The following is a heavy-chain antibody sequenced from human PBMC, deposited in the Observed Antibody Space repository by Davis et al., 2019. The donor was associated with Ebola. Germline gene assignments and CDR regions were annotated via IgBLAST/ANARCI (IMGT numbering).Heavy chain of an antibody. D-gene: IGHD3-9*01. CDR2: ISWDGGST. J-gene: IGHJ3*02. CDR3: AKDSRRTQNYDILTGYDAFDI. Sequence: GESLKISCAASGFTFDDYTMHWVRQAPGKGLEWVSLISWDGGSTYYADSVKGRFTISRDNSKNTLYLQMNSLRAEDTAVYYCAKDSRRTQNYDILTGYDAFDIWGQGTMVTVSS. V-gene: IGHV3-43*01. CDR1: GFTFDDYT.